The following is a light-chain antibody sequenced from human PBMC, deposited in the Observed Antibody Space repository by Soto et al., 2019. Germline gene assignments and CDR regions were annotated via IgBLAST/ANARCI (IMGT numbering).Light chain of an antibody. CDR3: QQYGSSPRVT. V-gene: IGKV3-20*01. CDR2: GAS. CDR1: QSVSSSY. Sequence: ELVLTQSPGPLSLSPGESATLSCRASQSVSSSYLAWYQQKPGQAPRLLIYGASSRATGIPDRFSGSGSGTDFTLTISRLEPEDFAVYYCQQYGSSPRVTFGQGTRLEIK. J-gene: IGKJ5*01.